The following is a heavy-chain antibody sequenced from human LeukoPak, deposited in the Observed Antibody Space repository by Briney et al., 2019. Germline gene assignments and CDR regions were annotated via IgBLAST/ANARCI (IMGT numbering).Heavy chain of an antibody. Sequence: GGSLRLSCAASGFIFNNYYMHWVRQAPGKGLVWVSHINGDGSHINYADSVKGRFTISRDNAKNTVYLQMNSLRVEDTAVYYCARESDPHYYYYMDVWGKGTTVTVSS. CDR2: INGDGSHI. CDR1: GFIFNNYY. J-gene: IGHJ6*03. V-gene: IGHV3-74*01. CDR3: ARESDPHYYYYMDV.